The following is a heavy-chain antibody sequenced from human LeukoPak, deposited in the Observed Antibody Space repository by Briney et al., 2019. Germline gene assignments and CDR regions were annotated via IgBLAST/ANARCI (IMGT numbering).Heavy chain of an antibody. CDR3: ARGARWAYYFDY. V-gene: IGHV3-11*01. CDR2: ISTRDNTI. Sequence: GESLKISCKGSGYSFTSYWIGWVRQTPGKGLEWLSYISTRDNTIQYADSVKGRFTISRDNANNSVFLQMNNLRAEDSAIYYCARGARWAYYFDYWGQGSLVTVSS. CDR1: GYSFTSYW. J-gene: IGHJ4*02. D-gene: IGHD4-23*01.